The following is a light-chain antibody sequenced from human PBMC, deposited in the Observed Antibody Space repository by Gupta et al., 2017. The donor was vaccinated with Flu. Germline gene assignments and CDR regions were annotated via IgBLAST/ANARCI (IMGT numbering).Light chain of an antibody. J-gene: IGKJ1*01. V-gene: IGKV2-28*01. CDR3: RQTIQNPPWT. CDR2: LGS. CDR1: QSLLHSNGYNY. Sequence: DIVMTQSPLSLPVTPGEPASISCRSSQSLLHSNGYNYLDWYLQKPGQSPQLLIYLGSNRASGVADRFSGSGGGTDFTLKISRGEEEDVGVYYCRQTIQNPPWTFGQGTKVEIK.